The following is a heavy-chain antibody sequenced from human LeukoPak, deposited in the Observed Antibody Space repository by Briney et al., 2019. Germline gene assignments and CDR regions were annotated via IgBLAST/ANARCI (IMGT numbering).Heavy chain of an antibody. Sequence: GGSLRLSCATSGFTFTTFWMHWVRQAPGKGLEWVSGINWNGGSTGYADSVKGRFTISRDNAKNSLYLQMNSLRAKDRALYYCARDLSSPYCIGGSCYSASDYGGKGTLVTVSS. V-gene: IGHV3-20*04. J-gene: IGHJ4*02. CDR2: INWNGGST. CDR3: ARDLSSPYCIGGSCYSASDY. CDR1: GFTFTTFW. D-gene: IGHD2-15*01.